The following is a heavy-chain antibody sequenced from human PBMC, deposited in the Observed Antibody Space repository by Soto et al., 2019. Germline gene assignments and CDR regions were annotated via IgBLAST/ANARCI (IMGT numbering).Heavy chain of an antibody. CDR2: INPETGGT. CDR3: ARGRYQVISDGMDV. CDR1: GYTFTGYY. J-gene: IGHJ6*02. Sequence: QVPLVQSGADVKTPGASVRVSCKASGYTFTGYYVHWVREAPGQGLEWMGWINPETGGTSYAQKFQGRGTLSRDTSINTAYLELSRLRFDDAAVYFCARGRYQVISDGMDVWGQGTTVTVSS. V-gene: IGHV1-2*02. D-gene: IGHD2-2*01.